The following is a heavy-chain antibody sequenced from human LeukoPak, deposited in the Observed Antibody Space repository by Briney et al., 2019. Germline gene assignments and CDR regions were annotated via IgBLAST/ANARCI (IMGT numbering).Heavy chain of an antibody. CDR2: IYYSEST. CDR3: ARGWRWARYFDR. V-gene: IGHV4-31*01. J-gene: IGHJ2*01. Sequence: SQTLTLTCTVSGGSISSDGYHWSWIRQHPGKGLEMLGYIYYSESTYYNPSLKSHVTITVDTFKNQFSQKLTSVTAADTAVHYCARGWRWARYFDRWGRGTLVSVCS. D-gene: IGHD1-26*01. CDR1: GGSISSDGYH.